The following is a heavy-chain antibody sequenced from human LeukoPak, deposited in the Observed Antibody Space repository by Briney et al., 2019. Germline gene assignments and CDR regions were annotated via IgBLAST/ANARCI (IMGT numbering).Heavy chain of an antibody. J-gene: IGHJ4*02. CDR3: ARVRGYSYGCDY. CDR2: INPNSGGT. CDR1: GYTFTGYY. Sequence: ASVKVSCKASGYTFTGYYMYWVRQAPGQGLEWMGWINPNSGGTNYAQKFQGRVTMTRDTSISTAYMELSRLRSDDTAVYYCARVRGYSYGCDYWGQGTLVTVSS. V-gene: IGHV1-2*02. D-gene: IGHD5-18*01.